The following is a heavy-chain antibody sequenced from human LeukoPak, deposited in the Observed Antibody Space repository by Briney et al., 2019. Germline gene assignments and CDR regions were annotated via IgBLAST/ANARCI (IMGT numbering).Heavy chain of an antibody. Sequence: PGGSLRLSCAASGFTFSSYAMSWVRQAPGKGLEWVSAISGSGGSTYYADSVKGRLTISRDNAKNSLYLQMNSLRAEDTAVYYCAREGGYYEPGNFQHWGQGTLVTVSS. J-gene: IGHJ1*01. D-gene: IGHD3-22*01. CDR1: GFTFSSYA. CDR3: AREGGYYEPGNFQH. V-gene: IGHV3-23*01. CDR2: ISGSGGST.